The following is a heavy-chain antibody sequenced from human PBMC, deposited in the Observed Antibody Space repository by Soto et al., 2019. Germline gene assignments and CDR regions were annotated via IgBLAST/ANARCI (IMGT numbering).Heavy chain of an antibody. CDR1: GVNCGCYY. Sequence: VYGVNCGCYYVSLIRPKQGKGLEWIGENNHSGSTNYNPSLKSRVTISVDTSKNQFSLKLSSVTAADTAVYYCARWRGFSPPSYYYYVTAFRLQRTT. J-gene: IGHJ6*02. V-gene: IGHV4-34*01. CDR3: ARWRGFSPPSYYYYVTAF. D-gene: IGHD3-10*01. CDR2: NNHSGST.